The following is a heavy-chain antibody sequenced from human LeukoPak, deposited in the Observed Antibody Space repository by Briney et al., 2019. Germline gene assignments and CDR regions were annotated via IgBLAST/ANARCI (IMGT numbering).Heavy chain of an antibody. Sequence: GSLRLSCAASGFTVSSNYMSWVRQAPGKGLEWIGYIYYSGSTNYNPSLKSRVTISVDTSKNQFSLNLSSVTAADTAVYYCARLGSYSDYWGQGTLVTVSS. CDR1: GFTVSSNY. J-gene: IGHJ4*02. CDR3: ARLGSYSDY. V-gene: IGHV4-59*08. D-gene: IGHD1-26*01. CDR2: IYYSGST.